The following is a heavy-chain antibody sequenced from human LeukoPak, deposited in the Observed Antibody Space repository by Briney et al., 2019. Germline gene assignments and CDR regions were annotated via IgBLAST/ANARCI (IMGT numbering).Heavy chain of an antibody. CDR2: IYYSGST. CDR1: GGSISSYY. D-gene: IGHD2-2*01. V-gene: IGHV4-59*12. J-gene: IGHJ4*02. CDR3: ASTGGYCSSTSCSHFDY. Sequence: SETLSLTCTVSGGSISSYYWSWIRQPPGKGLEWIGYIYYSGSTNYNPSLKSRVTISVDTSKNQFSLKLSSVTAADTAVYYCASTGGYCSSTSCSHFDYWGQGTLVTVSS.